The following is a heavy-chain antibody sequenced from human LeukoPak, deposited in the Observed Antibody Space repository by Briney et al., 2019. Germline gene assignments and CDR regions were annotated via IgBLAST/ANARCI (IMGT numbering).Heavy chain of an antibody. D-gene: IGHD4-17*01. CDR2: IRYDGSNK. CDR1: GFTFSSYG. Sequence: PGGSLRLSCAASGFTFSSYGMHWVRQAPGKGLEWVAFIRYDGSNKYYADSVKGRFTISRDNSKNTLYLQMNSLRAEDTAVYYCARDREDYGDFGYWGQGTLVTVSS. J-gene: IGHJ4*02. CDR3: ARDREDYGDFGY. V-gene: IGHV3-30*02.